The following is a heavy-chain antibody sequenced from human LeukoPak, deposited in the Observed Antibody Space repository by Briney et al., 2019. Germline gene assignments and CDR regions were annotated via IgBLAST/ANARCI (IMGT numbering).Heavy chain of an antibody. CDR3: ARDSKGYYDSSGPVGLDY. D-gene: IGHD3-22*01. Sequence: PGGSLRLSCAASGFTFSSYAMSWVRQAPGKGLEWVSAISGSGGSTYYADSVKGRFTISRDNSKNALYLQMNSLRAEDTAVYYCARDSKGYYDSSGPVGLDYWGQGTLVTVSS. J-gene: IGHJ4*02. CDR1: GFTFSSYA. V-gene: IGHV3-23*01. CDR2: ISGSGGST.